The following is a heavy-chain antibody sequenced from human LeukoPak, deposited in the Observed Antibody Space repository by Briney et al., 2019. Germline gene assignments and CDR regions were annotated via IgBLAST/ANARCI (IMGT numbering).Heavy chain of an antibody. V-gene: IGHV1-46*01. D-gene: IGHD2-15*01. J-gene: IGHJ6*03. CDR3: ARDLSLLRGDMDV. CDR2: INPSGGST. Sequence: ASVKVSCKASGYTFPSYYMHWVRQAPGQGLEWMGIINPSGGSTSYAQKFQGRLTMTRDTSTSTVYMELSSLRSEDTAVYYCARDLSLLRGDMDVWGKGTTVTVSS. CDR1: GYTFPSYY.